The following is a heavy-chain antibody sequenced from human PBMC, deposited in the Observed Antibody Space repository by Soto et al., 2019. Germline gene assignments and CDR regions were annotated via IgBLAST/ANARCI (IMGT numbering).Heavy chain of an antibody. D-gene: IGHD6-13*01. CDR2: ISYDGSNK. CDR3: AAAGVQAFSDAFDI. J-gene: IGHJ3*02. CDR1: GFTFSSYG. V-gene: IGHV3-30*03. Sequence: AGGSLRLSCAASGFTFSSYGMHWVRQAPGKGLEWVAVISYDGSNKYYADSVKGRFTISRDNSKNTLYLQMNSLRAEDTAVYYCAAAGVQAFSDAFDIWGQGTMVT.